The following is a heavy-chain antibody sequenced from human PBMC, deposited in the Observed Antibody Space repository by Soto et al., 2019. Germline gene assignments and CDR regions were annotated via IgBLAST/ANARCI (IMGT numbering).Heavy chain of an antibody. CDR2: INYSVSA. CDR3: ARRINGLAVEY. V-gene: IGHV4-39*01. CDR1: GGSLSSSPCY. J-gene: IGHJ4*02. Sequence: SETLSLTCTVSGGSLSSSPCYWAWIRHPPGKGLELIGIINYSVSAYYNPTLRSRVTISVDTSKNQFSLKLNSVTAADTAVYYCARRINGLAVEYWGKGKMVSVSS.